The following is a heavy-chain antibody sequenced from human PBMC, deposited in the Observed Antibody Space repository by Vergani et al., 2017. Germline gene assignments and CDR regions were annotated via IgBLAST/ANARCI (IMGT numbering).Heavy chain of an antibody. CDR1: GFTFRTYW. J-gene: IGHJ3*02. CDR3: ARGAGVSFLAFDI. D-gene: IGHD6-6*01. CDR2: ISGSGGST. V-gene: IGHV3-23*04. Sequence: EVQLVESGGGLVQPGGSLRLSCAASGFTFRTYWMAWVRQTPGKGLEWVSAISGSGGSTYYADSVKGRFTISRDNSKNTLYLQMNSLRAEDTAVYYCARGAGVSFLAFDIWGQGTMVTVSS.